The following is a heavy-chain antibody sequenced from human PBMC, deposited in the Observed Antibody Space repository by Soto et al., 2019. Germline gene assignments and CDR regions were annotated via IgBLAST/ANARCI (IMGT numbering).Heavy chain of an antibody. J-gene: IGHJ4*02. D-gene: IGHD2-21*01. CDR2: TNQDGSTT. CDR3: GKNHIG. Sequence: EVQMVESGGGLVQPGGSLRLSCAASGFTINPYWMSWVRQAPGKGLEWVASTNQDGSTTYYVDSVKGRFTISRDNAKNSLYLQMHSLRAEDTAIYYCGKNHIGRGQGTLVTVSS. CDR1: GFTINPYW. V-gene: IGHV3-7*01.